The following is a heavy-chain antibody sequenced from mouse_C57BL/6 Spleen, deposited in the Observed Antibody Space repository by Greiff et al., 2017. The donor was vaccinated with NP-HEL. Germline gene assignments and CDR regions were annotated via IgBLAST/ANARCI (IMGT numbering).Heavy chain of an antibody. Sequence: QVQLQQPGAELVKPGASVKMSCKASGYTFTSYWITWVKQRPGQGLEWIGDIFPGSGSTNYNEKFKSKATLTVDTSSSTAYMQLSSLTSEDSAVYYCARGSGSSHYYAMDYWGQGTSVTVSS. J-gene: IGHJ4*01. CDR1: GYTFTSYW. D-gene: IGHD1-1*01. CDR2: IFPGSGST. CDR3: ARGSGSSHYYAMDY. V-gene: IGHV1-55*01.